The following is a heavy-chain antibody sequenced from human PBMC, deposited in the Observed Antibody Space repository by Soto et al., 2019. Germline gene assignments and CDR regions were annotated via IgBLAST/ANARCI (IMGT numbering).Heavy chain of an antibody. CDR2: ISDGGGGT. Sequence: GSLRLSCEASGFTFGAYVMTWVRQAPGKGLEWVSSISDGGGGTYYADSVKGRFTISRDNSKNTLYLQMNSLRVEDTAVYYCAKDMSSSGYKYFDCWGQGSLVTAPQ. CDR1: GFTFGAYV. V-gene: IGHV3-23*01. D-gene: IGHD3-22*01. CDR3: AKDMSSSGYKYFDC. J-gene: IGHJ4*02.